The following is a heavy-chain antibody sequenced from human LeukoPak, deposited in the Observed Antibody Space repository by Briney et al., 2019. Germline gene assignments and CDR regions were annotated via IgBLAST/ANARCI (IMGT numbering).Heavy chain of an antibody. J-gene: IGHJ4*02. CDR3: ARDPQRYCSSTSCPYYFDY. V-gene: IGHV1-46*01. CDR1: GDTFISYY. D-gene: IGHD2-2*01. Sequence: AASVKVSCKASGDTFISYYMHWVRQAPGQGLEWMGLINPDGGSTSYAQKFQGRVTMTRDTSTSTVYMDLSSLRSEDTAVYYCARDPQRYCSSTSCPYYFDYWGQGTLVTVSS. CDR2: INPDGGST.